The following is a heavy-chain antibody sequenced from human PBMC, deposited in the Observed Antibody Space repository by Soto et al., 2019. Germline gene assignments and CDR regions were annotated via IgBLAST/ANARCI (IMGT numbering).Heavy chain of an antibody. CDR3: ARMEVYSSSSYYYYYGMDV. J-gene: IGHJ6*01. D-gene: IGHD6-6*01. Sequence: SETLSLTCAVYGGSFSGYYWSWIRQPPGKGLEWIGEINHSGSTNYNPSLKSRVTISVDTSKNQFSLKLSSVTAADTAVYYCARMEVYSSSSYYYYYGMDVWGQGTTVTVS. V-gene: IGHV4-34*01. CDR1: GGSFSGYY. CDR2: INHSGST.